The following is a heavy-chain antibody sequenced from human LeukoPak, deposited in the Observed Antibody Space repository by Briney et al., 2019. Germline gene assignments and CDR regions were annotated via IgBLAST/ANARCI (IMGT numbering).Heavy chain of an antibody. CDR1: GGTLSSYA. CDR3: ALRRYCSGGSCYSGNY. V-gene: IGHV1-69*01. CDR2: IIPIFGTA. Sequence: SVKVSRKASGGTLSSYAISWVRQAPGQGLEWMGGIIPIFGTANYAQKFQGRVTITADESTSTAYMELSSLRSEDTAVYYCALRRYCSGGSCYSGNYWGQGTLVTVSS. J-gene: IGHJ4*02. D-gene: IGHD2-15*01.